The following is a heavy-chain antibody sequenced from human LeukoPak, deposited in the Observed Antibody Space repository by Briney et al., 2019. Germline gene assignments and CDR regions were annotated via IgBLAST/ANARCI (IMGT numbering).Heavy chain of an antibody. Sequence: PSETLSLTCAVYGGSFSGYYWSWIRQPPGKGLEWIGEINHSGSTNYNPSLKSRVTISVDTSKNQFSLKLSSVTAADTAVYYCARRDSYGYCGGNDYWGQGTLVTVSS. CDR3: ARRDSYGYCGGNDY. V-gene: IGHV4-34*01. D-gene: IGHD5-18*01. J-gene: IGHJ4*02. CDR2: INHSGST. CDR1: GGSFSGYY.